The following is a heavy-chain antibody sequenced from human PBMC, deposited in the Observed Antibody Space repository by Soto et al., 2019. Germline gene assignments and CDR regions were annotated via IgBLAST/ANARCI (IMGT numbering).Heavy chain of an antibody. J-gene: IGHJ1*01. CDR3: ARLPNKSPQN. CDR2: ISNDGSST. V-gene: IGHV3-74*01. CDR1: GFTFSSYW. Sequence: EVQLVESGGGLVQPGGSLRLSCVASGFTFSSYWMHWVRQAPGKGLVWVSSISNDGSSTSYADPVKGRFTISRDIAKNTLYLQMNSLRAEDTAVYYCARLPNKSPQNWGQGTLVIVSP.